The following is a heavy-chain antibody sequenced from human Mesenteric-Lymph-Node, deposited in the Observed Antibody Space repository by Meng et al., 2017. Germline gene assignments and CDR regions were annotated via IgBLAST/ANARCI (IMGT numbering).Heavy chain of an antibody. CDR3: AREEGPSSSWYVDY. D-gene: IGHD6-13*01. V-gene: IGHV1-2*06. CDR2: INPNSGGT. Sequence: QVQLVQSGADVKKPWAAVKVSFKASGYTFTGYYMHLVRQAPGQGLEWMGRINPNSGGTNYAQKFQGRVTMTRDTSISTAYMELSRLRSDDTAVYYCAREEGPSSSWYVDYWGQGTLVTVSS. CDR1: GYTFTGYY. J-gene: IGHJ4*02.